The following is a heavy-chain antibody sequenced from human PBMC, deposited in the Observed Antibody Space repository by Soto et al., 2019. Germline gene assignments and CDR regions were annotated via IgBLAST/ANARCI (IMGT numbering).Heavy chain of an antibody. V-gene: IGHV3-30*18. CDR1: GLTLITYG. CDR2: ISNDGSKK. Sequence: QVQLVESGGGVVQPGKSLRLSCAASGLTLITYGRHWVRQAPGKGLEWVAVISNDGSKKHYADSVKGRFTISRDDSENTVYLQMNSLRPDDTAVYYCAKSSRSYYDYYGMDVWGQGTTVTVSS. CDR3: AKSSRSYYDYYGMDV. D-gene: IGHD2-15*01. J-gene: IGHJ6*02.